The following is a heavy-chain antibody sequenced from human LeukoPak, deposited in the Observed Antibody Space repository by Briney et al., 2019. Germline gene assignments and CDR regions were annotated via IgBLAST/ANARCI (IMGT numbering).Heavy chain of an antibody. D-gene: IGHD3-3*01. Sequence: ASVKVSCKASGYTFTSYYMHWVRQAPGQGLEWMGLINPSGGSTSYAQKFQGRVTMTRDTSTSTVYMELSSLRSEDTAVYYCAREHYDFWSGYYPLSQVYWGQGTLVTVSS. CDR3: AREHYDFWSGYYPLSQVY. CDR2: INPSGGST. CDR1: GYTFTSYY. V-gene: IGHV1-46*01. J-gene: IGHJ4*02.